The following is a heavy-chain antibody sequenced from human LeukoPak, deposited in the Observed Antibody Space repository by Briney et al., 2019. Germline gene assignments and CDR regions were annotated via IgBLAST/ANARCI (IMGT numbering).Heavy chain of an antibody. CDR3: ARAKGSWYNPNFDY. Sequence: GASVKVSCKASGYTFTSYVINWVRQATGQGLEWMGRIIPILGIANYAQKFQGRVTITADKSTSTAYMELSSLRSEDTAVYYCARAKGSWYNPNFDYWGQGTLVTVSS. V-gene: IGHV1-69*04. D-gene: IGHD6-13*01. CDR2: IIPILGIA. CDR1: GYTFTSYV. J-gene: IGHJ4*02.